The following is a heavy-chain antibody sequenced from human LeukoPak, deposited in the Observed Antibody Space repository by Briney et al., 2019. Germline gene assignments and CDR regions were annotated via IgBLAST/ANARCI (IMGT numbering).Heavy chain of an antibody. J-gene: IGHJ4*02. CDR2: IYPGDSDT. Sequence: GESLKTSCKGSGYNFASHWIGWVRQMPGKGLEWMGIIYPGDSDTTYSPSFQDQVTISVGKSIATAYLQWSSLKAADTAIYYCAREAAETDGYNSAFDYWGQGTLVTVAS. CDR1: GYNFASHW. D-gene: IGHD5-24*01. V-gene: IGHV5-51*01. CDR3: AREAAETDGYNSAFDY.